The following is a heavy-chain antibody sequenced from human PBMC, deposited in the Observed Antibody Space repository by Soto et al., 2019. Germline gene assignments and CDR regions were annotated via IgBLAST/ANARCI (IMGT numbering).Heavy chain of an antibody. J-gene: IGHJ4*02. CDR2: IYYSGST. V-gene: IGHV4-31*11. Sequence: SETLSLTCAVSGGSISSGGYYWSWIRQHPGKGLEWIGYIYYSGSTYYNQSLKSRVTISVDTSKKQFSLKLSSVTAADTAVYYCAREARGYSYGKVDYWGQGTLVTVSS. CDR3: AREARGYSYGKVDY. CDR1: GGSISSGGYY. D-gene: IGHD5-18*01.